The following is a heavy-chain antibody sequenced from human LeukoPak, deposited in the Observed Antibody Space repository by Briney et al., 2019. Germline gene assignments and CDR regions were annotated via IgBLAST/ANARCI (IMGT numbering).Heavy chain of an antibody. CDR2: ISGGGGST. J-gene: IGHJ4*02. CDR1: GFSFSTNA. Sequence: PGGSLRLSCAASGFSFSTNAMTWVRQAPGKGLEWVGVISGGGGSTFYADSVKGRFTISRDNSKNTLYLQMNSLRVGDTAVYFCAKGYGSGSWDYWGQGTLVTVSS. D-gene: IGHD3-10*01. V-gene: IGHV3-23*01. CDR3: AKGYGSGSWDY.